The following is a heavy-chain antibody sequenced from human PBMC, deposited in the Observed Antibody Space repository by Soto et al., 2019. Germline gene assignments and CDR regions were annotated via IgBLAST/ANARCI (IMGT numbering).Heavy chain of an antibody. CDR3: ARYGEETPRRSGMDV. CDR1: GGSFSGYQ. Sequence: SETLSLTCAVYGGSFSGYQWSWVRQAPGKGLEWIGEINHSGSTNYNPSLKSRVTISIDTSKNQFSLMLTSVTAADTAMYFCARYGEETPRRSGMDVWAQGSTVTVAS. CDR2: INHSGST. J-gene: IGHJ6*02. V-gene: IGHV4-34*01. D-gene: IGHD7-27*01.